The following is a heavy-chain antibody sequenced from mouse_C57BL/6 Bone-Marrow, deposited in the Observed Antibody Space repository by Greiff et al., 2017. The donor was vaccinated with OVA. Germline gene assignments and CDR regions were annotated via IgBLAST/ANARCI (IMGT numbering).Heavy chain of an antibody. Sequence: VQRVESGAELMKPGASVKLSCKATGYTFTGYWIEWVKQRPGHGLEWIGEILPGSGSTNYNEKVKGKATFTADTSSNTAYMQLSSLTTDDSAIYYCASPTYYDYFDYWGQGTTLTVSS. CDR3: ASPTYYDYFDY. D-gene: IGHD2-4*01. J-gene: IGHJ2*01. CDR1: GYTFTGYW. CDR2: ILPGSGST. V-gene: IGHV1-9*01.